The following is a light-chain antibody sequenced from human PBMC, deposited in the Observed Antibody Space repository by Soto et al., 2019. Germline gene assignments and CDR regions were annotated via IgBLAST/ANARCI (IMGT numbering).Light chain of an antibody. V-gene: IGKV1-39*01. Sequence: DVPMTQSPSSLSASVGARVTITCRASQSITSYLNWYQQKPGKAPPLLIYVVSSLQSGVPSRFSGSGSGTDFTLTISSLQPEDFATYYCQQSYSIPWTFGQGTEVEIK. CDR2: VVS. CDR1: QSITSY. J-gene: IGKJ1*01. CDR3: QQSYSIPWT.